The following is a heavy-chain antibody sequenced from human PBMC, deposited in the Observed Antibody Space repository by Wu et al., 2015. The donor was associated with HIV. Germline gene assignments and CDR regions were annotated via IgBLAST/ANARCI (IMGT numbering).Heavy chain of an antibody. CDR2: IIPIFGTA. CDR3: ACWGSDYYYYYMDV. D-gene: IGHD3-16*01. CDR1: GGTFSSYA. V-gene: IGHV1-69*01. J-gene: IGHJ6*03. Sequence: QVQLVQSGAEVKKPGSSVKVSCKASGGTFSSYAISWVRQAPGQGLEWMGGIIPIFGTANYAQKFQGRVTITADESTSTAYMQLTGLRSEDTAVYYCACWGSDYYYYYMDVWGKGTTVTVSS.